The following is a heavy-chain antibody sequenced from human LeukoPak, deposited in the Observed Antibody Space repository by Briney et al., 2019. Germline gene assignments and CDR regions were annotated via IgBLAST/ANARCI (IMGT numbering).Heavy chain of an antibody. CDR1: GYTFTSYC. CDR3: ARSYGGNDALDI. D-gene: IGHD4-23*01. V-gene: IGHV1-46*01. J-gene: IGHJ3*02. CDR2: INPSGGST. Sequence: ASVKVSCKASGYTFTSYCMHWVRQAPGQGLEWMGIINPSGGSTSYAQKFQGRVTMTRDTSTSTVYMELSSLRSEDTAVYYCARSYGGNDALDIWGQGTMVTVSS.